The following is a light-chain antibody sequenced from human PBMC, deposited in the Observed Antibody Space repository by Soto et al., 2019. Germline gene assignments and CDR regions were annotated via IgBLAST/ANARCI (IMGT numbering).Light chain of an antibody. CDR3: SSYAGRNSVV. J-gene: IGLJ2*01. Sequence: QSALTQPRSVSGSPGQSVTISCTGTSSDVGGYNYVSWYQQHPGKAPKLMIYDVSTRPSGVPDRFSGSKSGNTASLTISGLQAEDEADYYCSSYAGRNSVVFGGGTQLTVL. V-gene: IGLV2-11*01. CDR2: DVS. CDR1: SSDVGGYNY.